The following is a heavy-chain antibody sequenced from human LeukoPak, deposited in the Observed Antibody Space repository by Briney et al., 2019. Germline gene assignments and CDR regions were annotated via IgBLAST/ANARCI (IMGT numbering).Heavy chain of an antibody. D-gene: IGHD6-19*01. Sequence: GGSLRLSCAASGFTFSSYAMHWVRQAPGKGLEYVSAISSNGGSTYYANSVKGRFTISRDNSKNTLYLQMGSLRAEDMAVYYCARGSRQWLVQYYFDYWGQGTLVTVSS. CDR2: ISSNGGST. V-gene: IGHV3-64*01. CDR3: ARGSRQWLVQYYFDY. J-gene: IGHJ4*02. CDR1: GFTFSSYA.